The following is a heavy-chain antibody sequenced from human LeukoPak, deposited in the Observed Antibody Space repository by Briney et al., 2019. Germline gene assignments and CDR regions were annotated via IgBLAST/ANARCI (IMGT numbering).Heavy chain of an antibody. CDR2: INPNSGGT. J-gene: IGHJ4*02. V-gene: IGHV1-2*02. Sequence: ASVKVSCKASGYTFTGYYMHWVRQAPGQGLEWMGWINPNSGGTNYAQKVQGRVTMTRDTSISTAYMELSRLRSDDTAVYYCARHPRAAAGGYWGQGTLVTVSS. D-gene: IGHD6-13*01. CDR1: GYTFTGYY. CDR3: ARHPRAAAGGY.